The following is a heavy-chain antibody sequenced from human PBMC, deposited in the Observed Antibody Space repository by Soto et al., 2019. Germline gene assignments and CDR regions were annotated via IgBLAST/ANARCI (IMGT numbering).Heavy chain of an antibody. J-gene: IGHJ4*02. CDR1: GYTFTSYG. V-gene: IGHV1-18*01. CDR2: ISAYNGNT. Sequence: GASVKVSCKASGYTFTSYGISWVRQAPGQGLEWMGWISAYNGNTNYAQKLQGRVTMTTDTSTSTAYMELRSLRSDDTAVYYCARGRYDILTGYYPFDYWGQGTLVTVSS. CDR3: ARGRYDILTGYYPFDY. D-gene: IGHD3-9*01.